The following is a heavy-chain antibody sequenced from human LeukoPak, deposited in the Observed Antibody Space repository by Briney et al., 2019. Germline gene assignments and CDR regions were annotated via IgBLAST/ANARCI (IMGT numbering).Heavy chain of an antibody. Sequence: SETLSLTCTVSGGSISTYYWNWIRQPPGKGLEWIGYIYHCGSTNYNPSLQSRVTISVDTSKNQFSLNLNSVTAADTAVYYCARGGAARLHFQNWGQGTLVTVSS. J-gene: IGHJ1*01. CDR3: ARGGAARLHFQN. D-gene: IGHD6-6*01. CDR1: GGSISTYY. V-gene: IGHV4-59*01. CDR2: IYHCGST.